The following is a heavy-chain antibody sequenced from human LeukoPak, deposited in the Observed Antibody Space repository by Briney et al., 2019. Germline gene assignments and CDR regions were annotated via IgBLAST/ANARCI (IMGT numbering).Heavy chain of an antibody. CDR2: IINDGGGT. Sequence: GGSLRLSCAASGFIFNIYGLMWVRQPPGKGLEWVSAIINDGGGTNYADFVKGRFTISRDNSKNTLFLQMNSLRAEDTALYYCAKGSSGYFVDLWGQGTLVTVSS. D-gene: IGHD3-22*01. CDR1: GFIFNIYG. V-gene: IGHV3-23*01. J-gene: IGHJ5*02. CDR3: AKGSSGYFVDL.